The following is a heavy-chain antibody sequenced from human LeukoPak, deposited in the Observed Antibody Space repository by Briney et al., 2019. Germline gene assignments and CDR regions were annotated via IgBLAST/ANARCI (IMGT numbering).Heavy chain of an antibody. D-gene: IGHD1/OR15-1a*01. CDR1: GYTLTELS. CDR2: FDPEDGET. CDR3: ATSLPKQYYFDY. Sequence: GASVKVSCKVSGYTLTELSMHWVRQAPGKGLEWMGGFDPEDGETIYAQKFQGRVTMTEDTSTDTAYMELSSVRSEDTAVYYCATSLPKQYYFDYWGQGTLVTVSS. J-gene: IGHJ4*02. V-gene: IGHV1-24*01.